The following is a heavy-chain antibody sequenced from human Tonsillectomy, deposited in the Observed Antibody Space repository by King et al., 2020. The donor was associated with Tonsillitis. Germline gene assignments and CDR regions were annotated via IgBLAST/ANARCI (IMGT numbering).Heavy chain of an antibody. J-gene: IGHJ4*02. CDR1: GFTFSSYV. D-gene: IGHD3-3*01. Sequence: VQLVESGGGLVLPGGSLRLSCTASGFTFSSYVITWVRQAPGKGLEWVSALSGSAAGTSYADSVKGRFTISRDNSKNTLYLQLNSLRAEDTAVYYCAKDPSSTESGYYYFDYWGQGTLVTVSS. CDR2: LSGSAAGT. CDR3: AKDPSSTESGYYYFDY. V-gene: IGHV3-23*04.